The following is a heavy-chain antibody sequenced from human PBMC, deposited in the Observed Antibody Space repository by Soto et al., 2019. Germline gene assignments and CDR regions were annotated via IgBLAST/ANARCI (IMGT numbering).Heavy chain of an antibody. J-gene: IGHJ5*02. Sequence: QVQLVESGGGVVQPGRSLRLSCAASGFTFSSYGMHWVRQAPGKGLEWVAVISYDGSNKYYADSVKGRFTISRDNYKNTLYLQMNSLRAEDTAVYYCAKDRATVTTREGGGNVPTWGQGTLVTVSS. CDR1: GFTFSSYG. D-gene: IGHD4-17*01. CDR2: ISYDGSNK. V-gene: IGHV3-30*18. CDR3: AKDRATVTTREGGGNVPT.